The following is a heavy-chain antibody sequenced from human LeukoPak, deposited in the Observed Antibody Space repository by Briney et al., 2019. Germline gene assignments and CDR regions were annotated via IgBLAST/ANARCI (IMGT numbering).Heavy chain of an antibody. CDR1: GYTFTGYY. Sequence: ASVKVSCKASGYTFTGYYMHWVRQAPGQGLEWMGWINPNSGGTNYAQKLQGWVTMTRDTSISTAYMELSRLRSDDTAVYYCAREAAAGYDFDYWGQGTLVTVSS. D-gene: IGHD6-13*01. J-gene: IGHJ4*02. CDR2: INPNSGGT. V-gene: IGHV1-2*04. CDR3: AREAAAGYDFDY.